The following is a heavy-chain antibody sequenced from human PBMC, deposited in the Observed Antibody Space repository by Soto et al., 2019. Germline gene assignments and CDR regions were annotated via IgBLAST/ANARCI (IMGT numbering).Heavy chain of an antibody. Sequence: GGSLRLSCAASGFTFSNAWMSWVRQAPGKGLEWVGRIKSKTDGGTTDYAAPVKGRFTISRDDSKNTLYLQMNSLKTEDTAVYYCTTPPDWGSIGYWYFDLWGRGTLVTVSS. CDR2: IKSKTDGGTT. CDR1: GFTFSNAW. V-gene: IGHV3-15*01. CDR3: TTPPDWGSIGYWYFDL. D-gene: IGHD7-27*01. J-gene: IGHJ2*01.